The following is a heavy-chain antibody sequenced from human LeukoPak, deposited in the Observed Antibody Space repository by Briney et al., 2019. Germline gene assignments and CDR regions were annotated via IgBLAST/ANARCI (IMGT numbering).Heavy chain of an antibody. CDR3: ARDKMGGYSGYDSSLDV. V-gene: IGHV7-4-1*02. CDR2: INTNTGNP. Sequence: ASVKVSCKASGYTFTSYGLNWVRQAPGQGLEWMGWINTNTGNPTYAQGFTGRFVFSLDTSVSTAYLQISSLKAEDTAVYYCARDKMGGYSGYDSSLDVWGKGTTVTVSS. D-gene: IGHD5-12*01. CDR1: GYTFTSYG. J-gene: IGHJ6*04.